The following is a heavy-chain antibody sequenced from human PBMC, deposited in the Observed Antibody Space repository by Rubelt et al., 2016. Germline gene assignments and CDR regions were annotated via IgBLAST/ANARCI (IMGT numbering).Heavy chain of an antibody. J-gene: IGHJ3*02. CDR3: ASEDTTYRGWYGARDI. V-gene: IGHV1-3*01. D-gene: IGHD6-19*01. Sequence: QVQLVPSVAEVKKPGASVKVSCKASEYSFTKNPIHWVRQAPGQRLEWMGWINAGNGNTQYSQKFQGRVTITRDTSARTAYMELSSLRSEDTAWYYGASEDTTYRGWYGARDIWGQGTMVTVSS. CDR2: INAGNGNT. CDR1: EYSFTKNP.